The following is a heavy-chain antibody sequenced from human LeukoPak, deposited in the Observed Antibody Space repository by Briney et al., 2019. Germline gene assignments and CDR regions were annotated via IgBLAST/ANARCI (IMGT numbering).Heavy chain of an antibody. Sequence: RASVKVSCKASGYTFTSYVINWVRQATGQGLEWMGWMNPNSGNTDYAQKFQGRVTMTMNTSISTAYMELSSLRSEDTAVYYCARRGRTIPDVWGKGTTVTVSS. V-gene: IGHV1-8*01. J-gene: IGHJ6*04. CDR2: MNPNSGNT. CDR3: ARRGRTIPDV. D-gene: IGHD3-9*01. CDR1: GYTFTSYV.